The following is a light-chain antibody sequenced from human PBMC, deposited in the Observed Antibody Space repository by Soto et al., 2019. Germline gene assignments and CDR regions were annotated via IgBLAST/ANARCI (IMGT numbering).Light chain of an antibody. CDR2: AAS. J-gene: IGKJ2*01. CDR3: QQQGT. V-gene: IGKV3-20*01. CDR1: QSLSSSY. Sequence: EIVLTQSPGTLSLSPGERATLSCRASQSLSSSYVVWYQQKPGQAPRLLIYAASRRATGIPDRFSGSGSATGYTLTISRLEPEDFAVYYCQQQGTFGQGTKLEIK.